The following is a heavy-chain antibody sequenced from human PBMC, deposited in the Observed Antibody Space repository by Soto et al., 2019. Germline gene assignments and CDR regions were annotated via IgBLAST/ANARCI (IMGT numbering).Heavy chain of an antibody. CDR1: GFTFSSYS. Sequence: GGSLRLSCAASGFTFSSYSMNWVRQAPGKGLEWVSSISSSSSYIYYADSLKGRFTISRDNAKNSLYLQMNSLRAEDTAVYYCARALYSSSWYYFDYWGQGTLVTVSS. CDR3: ARALYSSSWYYFDY. D-gene: IGHD6-13*01. J-gene: IGHJ4*02. CDR2: ISSSSSYI. V-gene: IGHV3-21*01.